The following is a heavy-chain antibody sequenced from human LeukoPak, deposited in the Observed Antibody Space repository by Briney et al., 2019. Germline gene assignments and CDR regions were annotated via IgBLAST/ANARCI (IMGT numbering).Heavy chain of an antibody. CDR3: ARDFTTPHAGYYYYYMDV. J-gene: IGHJ6*03. CDR2: IYYSGST. D-gene: IGHD3-3*01. V-gene: IGHV4-59*01. CDR1: GGSISSYY. Sequence: PSETLSLTCTVSGGSISSYYWSWIRQPPGKGLEWIGYIYYSGSTNYNPSLKSRVTISVDTSKNQFSLKLSSVTAADTAVYYCARDFTTPHAGYYYYYMDVWGKGTTVTVSS.